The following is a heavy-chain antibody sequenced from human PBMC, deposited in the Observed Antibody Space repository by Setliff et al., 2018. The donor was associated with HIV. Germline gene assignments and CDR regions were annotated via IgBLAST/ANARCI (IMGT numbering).Heavy chain of an antibody. J-gene: IGHJ6*03. D-gene: IGHD5-12*01. CDR2: LYGTGRT. V-gene: IGHV4-39*01. Sequence: SETLSLTCSVSGGSVIKDKFYWGWIRQAPAKGLEWIGTLYGTGRTYYIPPLKSRVSIFVDTTKNEFSLNLRSVTAADTAVYFCVNSGYDGDYYYYYMDVWGKGTTVTVSS. CDR1: GGSVIKDKFY. CDR3: VNSGYDGDYYYYYMDV.